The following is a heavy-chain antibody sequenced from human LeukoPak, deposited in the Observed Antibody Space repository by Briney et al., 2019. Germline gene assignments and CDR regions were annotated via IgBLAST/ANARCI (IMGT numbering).Heavy chain of an antibody. Sequence: GESLRISCKGSGHSFTSYWISWVRQMPGKGLEWMGRIDPSDSYTNYSPSFQGHVTISADKSISTAYLQWSSLKASDTAMYYCRVVVTVDYYYGMDVWGQGTTVTVSS. D-gene: IGHD2-15*01. V-gene: IGHV5-10-1*01. CDR1: GHSFTSYW. CDR2: IDPSDSYT. J-gene: IGHJ6*02. CDR3: RVVVTVDYYYGMDV.